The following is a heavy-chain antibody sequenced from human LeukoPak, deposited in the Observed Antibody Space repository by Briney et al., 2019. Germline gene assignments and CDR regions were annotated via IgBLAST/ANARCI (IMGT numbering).Heavy chain of an antibody. CDR3: AMGAIVATIDY. Sequence: PGGSLRLSCAASGLTVSSNYMXXXXXAPXXXLXXVXXXXSGXSXXXAXXVXGXXXXXXDXXKNTLYLQMSSLRVEDTAVYYCAMGAIVATIDYWGQGTLVTVFS. V-gene: IGHV3-66*01. CDR1: GLTVSSNY. CDR2: XXSGXSX. J-gene: IGHJ4*02. D-gene: IGHD5-12*01.